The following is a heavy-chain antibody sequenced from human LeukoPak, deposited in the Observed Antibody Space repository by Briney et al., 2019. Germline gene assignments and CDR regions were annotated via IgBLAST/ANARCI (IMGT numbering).Heavy chain of an antibody. CDR3: ARTTWAGIEYSSSHYYYYYMDV. V-gene: IGHV3-30*02. D-gene: IGHD6-6*01. J-gene: IGHJ6*03. CDR1: GFTFSSYG. CDR2: IRYDGSNK. Sequence: PGGSLRLSCAASGFTFSSYGMHWVRQAPGKGLEWVAFIRYDGSNKYYADSVKGRFTISRDNSKNTLYLQMNSLRAEDTAVYYCARTTWAGIEYSSSHYYYYYMDVWGKGTTVTVSS.